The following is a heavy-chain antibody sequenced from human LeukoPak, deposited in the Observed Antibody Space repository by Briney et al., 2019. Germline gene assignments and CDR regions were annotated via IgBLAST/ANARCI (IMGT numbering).Heavy chain of an antibody. V-gene: IGHV4-61*01. J-gene: IGHJ3*02. Sequence: PSETLSLTCTVSGGSVTSGTQYWSWIRQPPGKGLEWISYLYSSDTYASGDTNYNPSLKNRATISLDSSKNQFSLKLSSVTAADTAVYYCARYGRDGYSSSWRAFDIWGQGTMVTVSS. CDR1: GGSVTSGTQY. CDR3: ARYGRDGYSSSWRAFDI. CDR2: LYSSDTYASGDT. D-gene: IGHD6-13*01.